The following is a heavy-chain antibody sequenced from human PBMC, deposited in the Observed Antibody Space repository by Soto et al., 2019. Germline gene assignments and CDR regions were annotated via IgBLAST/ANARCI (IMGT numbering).Heavy chain of an antibody. Sequence: PGESLKISCKSSGYSFTSYWIGWVRQMPGKGLEWMGIIYPGDSDTKYSPSFEGQVTISADDSISTAYLQWGSLKASDTAMYYCARGATYDLWGGHYTAHCWFDSWGQGTLVTVSS. V-gene: IGHV5-51*01. CDR2: IYPGDSDT. CDR1: GYSFTSYW. D-gene: IGHD3-3*01. J-gene: IGHJ5*01. CDR3: ARGATYDLWGGHYTAHCWFDS.